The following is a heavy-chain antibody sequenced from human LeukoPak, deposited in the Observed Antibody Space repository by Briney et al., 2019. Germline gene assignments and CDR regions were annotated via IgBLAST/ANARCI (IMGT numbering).Heavy chain of an antibody. J-gene: IGHJ3*02. D-gene: IGHD6-19*01. V-gene: IGHV4-61*08. Sequence: SETLSLTCTVSGGSISSGDYYWSWIRQPPGKGLEWIGYLYYTESTNYNPSLKSRVTISVDTSKNQFSLKLSSVTAADTAVYYCARPGIAVAGDALDIWGQGTMVTVSS. CDR2: LYYTEST. CDR3: ARPGIAVAGDALDI. CDR1: GGSISSGDYY.